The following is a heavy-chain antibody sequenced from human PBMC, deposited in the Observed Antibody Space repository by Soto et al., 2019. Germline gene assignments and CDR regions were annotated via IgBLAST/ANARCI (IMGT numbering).Heavy chain of an antibody. J-gene: IGHJ6*02. D-gene: IGHD2-2*01. V-gene: IGHV3-33*01. CDR2: IWYDGSNK. CDR1: GFTFSSYG. CDR3: ARDPSIVLVPAATYYYYYYGMDV. Sequence: GGSLRLSCAASGFTFSSYGMHWVRQAPGKGLEWVAVIWYDGSNKYYADSVKGRFTISRDNAKNMVYLQMNSLRAEDTAVYYCARDPSIVLVPAATYYYYYYGMDVWGQGTTVTVSS.